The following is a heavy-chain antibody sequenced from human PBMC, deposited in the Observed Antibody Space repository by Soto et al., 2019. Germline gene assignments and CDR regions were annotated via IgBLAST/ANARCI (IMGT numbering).Heavy chain of an antibody. CDR3: ARVKGAYAIDY. Sequence: GGSLRLSCAPSGFTCSDYYMSLIRQAPGKGPEWVSYISKSGGTTQYADSVKGRFTISRDNAKKSLFLQMNSLRAEDTAVYYCARVKGAYAIDYWGQGTQVTVSS. CDR1: GFTCSDYY. J-gene: IGHJ4*02. D-gene: IGHD5-12*01. CDR2: ISKSGGTT. V-gene: IGHV3-11*01.